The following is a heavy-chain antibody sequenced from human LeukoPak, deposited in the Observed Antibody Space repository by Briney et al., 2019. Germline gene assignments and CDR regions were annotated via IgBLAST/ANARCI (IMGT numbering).Heavy chain of an antibody. CDR3: ARRDGYNSDY. J-gene: IGHJ4*02. CDR2: MNPNSGNT. V-gene: IGHV1-8*02. CDR1: GGAFSNFA. D-gene: IGHD5-24*01. Sequence: ASVKVSCKASGGAFSNFAISWVRQAPGQGLEWMGRMNPNSGNTGYAQKFQGRVTMTRNTSISTAYMELSSLRSEDTAVYYCARRDGYNSDYWGQGTLVTVSS.